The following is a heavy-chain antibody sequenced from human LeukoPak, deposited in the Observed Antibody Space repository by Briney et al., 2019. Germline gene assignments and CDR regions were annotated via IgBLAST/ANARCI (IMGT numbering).Heavy chain of an antibody. D-gene: IGHD4-17*01. CDR3: ARDKLRGIFDY. V-gene: IGHV3-11*04. Sequence: GGSLRLPCAASGFTFSDYYMSWIRQAPGKGLEWVSYISSSGSTIYYADSVKGRFTISRDNAKNSLYLQMNSLRAEDTAVYYCARDKLRGIFDYWGQGTLVTVSS. CDR2: ISSSGSTI. J-gene: IGHJ4*02. CDR1: GFTFSDYY.